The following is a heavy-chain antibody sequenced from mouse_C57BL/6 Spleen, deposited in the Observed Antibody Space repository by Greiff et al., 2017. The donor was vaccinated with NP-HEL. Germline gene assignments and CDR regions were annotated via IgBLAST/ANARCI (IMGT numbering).Heavy chain of an antibody. V-gene: IGHV1-42*01. Sequence: EVKLQQSGPELVKPGASVKISCKASGYSFTGYYMNWVKQSPEKSLEWIGEINPSTGGTTYNQKFKAKATLTVDKSSSTAYMQLKSLTSEDSAVYYCARPQAIYAMDYWGQGTSVTVSS. D-gene: IGHD3-2*02. CDR1: GYSFTGYY. CDR3: ARPQAIYAMDY. CDR2: INPSTGGT. J-gene: IGHJ4*01.